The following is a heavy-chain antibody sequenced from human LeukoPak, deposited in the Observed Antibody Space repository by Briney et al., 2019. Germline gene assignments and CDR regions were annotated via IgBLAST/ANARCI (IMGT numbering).Heavy chain of an antibody. D-gene: IGHD3-10*01. CDR3: ARERWFGELLFWTPSYYYYYMDV. J-gene: IGHJ6*03. CDR1: GDSINNYY. V-gene: IGHV4-59*01. Sequence: PSETLSLTCTVSGDSINNYYWSWIRQTPEKGLEWIGYMSYSGRSDYGPSLKSRVTMSIDTSKNQFSLRMTSVTAADTGVYYCARERWFGELLFWTPSYYYYYMDVWGKGTTVTISS. CDR2: MSYSGRS.